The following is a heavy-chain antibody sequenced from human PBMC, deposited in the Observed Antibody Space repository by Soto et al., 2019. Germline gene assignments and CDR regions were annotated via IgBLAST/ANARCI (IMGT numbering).Heavy chain of an antibody. J-gene: IGHJ6*02. Sequence: GYSVKVSCKASGYTFTRYGISWGRQAPGQGLEWMGWISAYNGNTNYAQKLQGRVTMTTDTSTSTAYMKLRSLRSDDTAVYYCARGEVVSTTSCPYIWNYVHSYGMQGWLQGTT. CDR2: ISAYNGNT. D-gene: IGHD2-2*01. CDR1: GYTFTRYG. V-gene: IGHV1-18*04. CDR3: ARGEVVSTTSCPYIWNYVHSYGMQG.